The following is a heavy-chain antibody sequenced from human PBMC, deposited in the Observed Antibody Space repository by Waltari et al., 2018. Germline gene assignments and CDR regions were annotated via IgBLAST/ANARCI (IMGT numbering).Heavy chain of an antibody. D-gene: IGHD1-20*01. CDR3: ARGMYNGLDV. J-gene: IGHJ6*02. CDR2: TRPDGSEK. CDR1: GFTFKTYR. Sequence: EERLVESGGGLVQPGGSLRLSCEDSGFTFKTYRMNWVRQAPGKGLEWVANTRPDGSEKSYVDSVKGRFTISRDNAKNAVYLQLNRLRVEDTALYYCARGMYNGLDVWGPGTTVIVSS. V-gene: IGHV3-7*01.